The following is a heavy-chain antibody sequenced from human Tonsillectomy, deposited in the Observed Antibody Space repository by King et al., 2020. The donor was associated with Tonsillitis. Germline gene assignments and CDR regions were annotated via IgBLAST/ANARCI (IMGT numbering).Heavy chain of an antibody. J-gene: IGHJ4*02. CDR1: GGSISSSRYY. Sequence: LQLQESGPGLVKPSETLSLTCTVSGGSISSSRYYWGWIRQPPGKGLEWIGSIYYSGSTYYNPSLKSRVTISVDTSKNQFSLKLSSVTAADTAVYYCARPTAVAGTGVDYWGRGTLVTVSS. V-gene: IGHV4-39*01. D-gene: IGHD6-19*01. CDR3: ARPTAVAGTGVDY. CDR2: IYYSGST.